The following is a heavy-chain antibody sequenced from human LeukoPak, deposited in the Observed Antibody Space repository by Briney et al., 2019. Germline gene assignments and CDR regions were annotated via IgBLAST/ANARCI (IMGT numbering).Heavy chain of an antibody. CDR1: GGSIYSTNYY. D-gene: IGHD1-26*01. CDR2: IYYSGYT. Sequence: SETLSLTCTVSGGSIYSTNYYWGWIRQPPGKGLEWIGSIYYSGYTYYNLSLKSRLTLSVDTSKNQVSLELSSMTAADTAVYYCARLVGTTRVNYWGQGTLVTVSS. V-gene: IGHV4-39*01. J-gene: IGHJ4*02. CDR3: ARLVGTTRVNY.